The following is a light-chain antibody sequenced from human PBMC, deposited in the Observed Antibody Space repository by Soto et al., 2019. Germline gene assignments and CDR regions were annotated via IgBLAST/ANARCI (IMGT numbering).Light chain of an antibody. V-gene: IGLV4-69*01. J-gene: IGLJ2*01. CDR3: QTWVTGIHI. CDR2: LNSDGSH. Sequence: QLVLTQSPSASASLGASVKLTCTLSSGHSNYAIAWHQQQPEKGPPFLMQLNSDGSHSKGDAIPDRVSGSSSGAERYLTVPTLQSEDEADYYCQTWVTGIHIFGGGTKLTVL. CDR1: SGHSNYA.